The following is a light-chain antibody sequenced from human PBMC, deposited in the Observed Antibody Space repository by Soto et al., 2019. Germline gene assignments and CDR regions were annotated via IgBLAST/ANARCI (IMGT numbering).Light chain of an antibody. J-gene: IGKJ4*01. Sequence: EIVLTQSPATLSLSPGERVTLSCRASQSVSNSLAWYQQKPGQPPRLLIYDVSNRATGIPARFSGSGSGTEFTLTISSLQSEDFAVYYCQQYNDWPPLTFGGGTKVDIK. V-gene: IGKV3-11*01. CDR3: QQYNDWPPLT. CDR2: DVS. CDR1: QSVSNS.